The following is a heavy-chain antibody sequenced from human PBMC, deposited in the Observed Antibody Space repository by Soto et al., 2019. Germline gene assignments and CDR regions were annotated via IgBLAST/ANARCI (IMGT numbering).Heavy chain of an antibody. CDR2: ISYDGRNK. D-gene: IGHD3-16*01. J-gene: IGHJ6*02. CDR3: AKDKGAAENYYYYGMDV. CDR1: GFTFSSYG. Sequence: QVQLVESGGGVVQPGRSLRLSCAASGFTFSSYGMHWVRQAPGKGLEWVAVISYDGRNKYYADSVKGRFTISRDNSKNTLYLQMTSLSAEDAAVYYFAKDKGAAENYYYYGMDVWGQVTTVTVSS. V-gene: IGHV3-30*18.